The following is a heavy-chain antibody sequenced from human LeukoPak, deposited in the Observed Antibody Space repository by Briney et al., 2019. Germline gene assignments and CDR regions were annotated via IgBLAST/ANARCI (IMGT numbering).Heavy chain of an antibody. CDR3: ARRYYDILTGYTPFDY. V-gene: IGHV5-51*01. Sequence: GESLKISCKGSGYSFTSYWIGWGRQMPGKGLEWVGIIYPGDSDPRYSPSLEGHVTISADKSISTAYLQWSSRKASDTAMYYCARRYYDILTGYTPFDYWGQGTLVTVSS. J-gene: IGHJ4*02. CDR2: IYPGDSDP. CDR1: GYSFTSYW. D-gene: IGHD3-9*01.